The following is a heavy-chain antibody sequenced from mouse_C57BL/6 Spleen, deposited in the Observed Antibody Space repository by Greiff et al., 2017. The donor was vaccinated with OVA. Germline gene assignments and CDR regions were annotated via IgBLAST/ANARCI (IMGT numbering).Heavy chain of an antibody. Sequence: QVQLQQSGPELVKPGASVKISCKASGYAFSSSWMNWVKQRPGKGLEWIGRIYPGDGDTNYNGKFKGKATLTADKSSSTAYMQLSSLRAEDSAVYFCARVESSMDYWGQGTSVTVAT. J-gene: IGHJ4*01. CDR1: GYAFSSSW. V-gene: IGHV1-82*01. CDR3: ARVESSMDY. CDR2: IYPGDGDT.